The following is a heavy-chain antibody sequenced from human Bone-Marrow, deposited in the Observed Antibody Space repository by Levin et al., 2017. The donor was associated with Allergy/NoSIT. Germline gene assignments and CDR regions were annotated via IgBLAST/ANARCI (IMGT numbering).Heavy chain of an antibody. Sequence: GGSLRLSCKASGYTFTGYYLHWVRQAPGHGLEWMGWINPNSGGTNYAQKFQGRVTMTRDTSISTAYMELSRLRSDDTAVYYCARRYCSGGSCYSGSDYWGQGTLVTVSS. CDR3: ARRYCSGGSCYSGSDY. D-gene: IGHD2-15*01. CDR1: GYTFTGYY. J-gene: IGHJ4*02. CDR2: INPNSGGT. V-gene: IGHV1-2*02.